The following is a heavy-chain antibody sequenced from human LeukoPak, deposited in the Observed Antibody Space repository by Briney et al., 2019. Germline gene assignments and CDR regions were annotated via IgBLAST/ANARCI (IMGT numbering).Heavy chain of an antibody. Sequence: GGSLRLSCAASGFTFSSYEMNWVRQAPGKGLEWVSYISSSGSTIYYADSVKGRFTISRDNSKNTLYLQMNSLRAEDTAVYYCAKSPGGELGPHYYYYMDVWGKGTMVTISS. V-gene: IGHV3-48*03. CDR2: ISSSGSTI. CDR1: GFTFSSYE. D-gene: IGHD1-26*01. J-gene: IGHJ6*03. CDR3: AKSPGGELGPHYYYYMDV.